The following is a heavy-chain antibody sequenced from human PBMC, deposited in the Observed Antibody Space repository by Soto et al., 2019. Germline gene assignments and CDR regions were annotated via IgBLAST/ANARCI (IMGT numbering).Heavy chain of an antibody. V-gene: IGHV4-34*01. J-gene: IGHJ3*01. Sequence: SETLYLTCAVYDGSFGGYYWTWTGQSPGKGLEWIGQISYSGSTNYNPSLKSRVFISIGTSNNPFFMELTSVTAADTAVYYCARGRLHYNSFCTNGVCLDAFDFCGQGTMVPGSS. D-gene: IGHD2-8*01. CDR2: ISYSGST. CDR3: ARGRLHYNSFCTNGVCLDAFDF. CDR1: DGSFGGYY.